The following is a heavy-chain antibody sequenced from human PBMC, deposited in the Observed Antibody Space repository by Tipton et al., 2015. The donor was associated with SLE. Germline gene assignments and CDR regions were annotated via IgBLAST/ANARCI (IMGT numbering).Heavy chain of an antibody. CDR2: IYYSGST. V-gene: IGHV4-59*11. D-gene: IGHD6-19*01. Sequence: LRLSCTVSGGSISSHYWSWLRQPPGKGLEWIGYIYYSGSTNYNPSLKSRVTISVDTSKNQFSLKLSSVTAADTAVYYCARAAGSDYYGMDVWGQGTTVTVSS. CDR1: GGSISSHY. J-gene: IGHJ6*02. CDR3: ARAAGSDYYGMDV.